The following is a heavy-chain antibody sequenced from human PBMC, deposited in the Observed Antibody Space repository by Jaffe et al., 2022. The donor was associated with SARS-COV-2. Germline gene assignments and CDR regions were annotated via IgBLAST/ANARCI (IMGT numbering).Heavy chain of an antibody. CDR1: GFTFDDYA. CDR3: AKDAHWALLDYYYYYYMDV. V-gene: IGHV3-9*01. J-gene: IGHJ6*03. Sequence: EVQLVESGGGLVQPGRSLRLSCAASGFTFDDYAMHWVRQAPGKGLEWVSGISWNSGSIGYADSVKGRFTISRDNAKNSLYLQMNSLRAEDTALYYCAKDAHWALLDYYYYYYMDVWGKGTTVTVSS. D-gene: IGHD2-15*01. CDR2: ISWNSGSI.